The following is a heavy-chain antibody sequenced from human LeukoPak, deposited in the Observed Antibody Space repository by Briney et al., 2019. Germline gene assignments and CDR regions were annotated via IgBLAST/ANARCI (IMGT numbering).Heavy chain of an antibody. CDR2: ISSSSSYT. Sequence: GGSLRLSCAASGFTFSDYYMSWIRQAPGKDLERVSYISSSSSYTNYADSVKGRFTISRDNAKNSLYLQMNSLRAEDTAVYYCARAGGGSGWYKRYYGMDVWGKGTTVTVSS. J-gene: IGHJ6*04. CDR1: GFTFSDYY. D-gene: IGHD6-19*01. CDR3: ARAGGGSGWYKRYYGMDV. V-gene: IGHV3-11*06.